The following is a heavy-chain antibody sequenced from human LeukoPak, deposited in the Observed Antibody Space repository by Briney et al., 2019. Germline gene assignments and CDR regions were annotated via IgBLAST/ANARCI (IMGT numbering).Heavy chain of an antibody. CDR2: MNPNSGNT. CDR3: ARYQVDGEGGPAGFDY. CDR1: GYTFTSYD. J-gene: IGHJ4*02. V-gene: IGHV1-8*03. Sequence: GASVKVSCKASGYTFTSYDINWVRQATGQGLEWMGWMNPNSGNTGYAQKFQGRVTITRNTSISTAYMELSSLRSEDTAVYYCARYQVDGEGGPAGFDYWGQGTLVTVSS. D-gene: IGHD5-24*01.